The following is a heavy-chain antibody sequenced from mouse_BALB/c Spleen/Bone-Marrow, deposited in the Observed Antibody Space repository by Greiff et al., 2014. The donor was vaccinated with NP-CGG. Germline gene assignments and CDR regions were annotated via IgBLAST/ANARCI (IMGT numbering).Heavy chain of an antibody. D-gene: IGHD2-2*01. CDR3: ASYVYGYYFDY. CDR1: GFNVKDTY. Sequence: VQLQQSGAELVKPGASVKLSCTASGFNVKDTYIHWVKQRPEQGLGWIGRIDPANGNTKYDPKFQGKATITADTSSNTAYLQLSSLTSEDTAVYYCASYVYGYYFDYWGQGTTLTVSS. V-gene: IGHV14-3*02. J-gene: IGHJ2*01. CDR2: IDPANGNT.